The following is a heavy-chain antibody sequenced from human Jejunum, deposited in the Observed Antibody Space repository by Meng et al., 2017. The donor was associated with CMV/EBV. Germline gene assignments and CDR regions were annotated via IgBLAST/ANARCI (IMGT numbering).Heavy chain of an antibody. D-gene: IGHD3-10*01. CDR1: GVSFSTDG. CDR3: AKEVFGRSFFDY. V-gene: IGHV3-30*02. CDR2: IQSDGSNE. J-gene: IGHJ4*02. Sequence: RLWGAGGGVCPPAGPLRLSCAVSGVSFSTDGMHWVRQAPGKGLEWVAFIQSDGSNEYYADSLKGRFTISRDNSKNTLSLQMNSLRPDDTAVYYCAKEVFGRSFFDYWGLGTLVTVSS.